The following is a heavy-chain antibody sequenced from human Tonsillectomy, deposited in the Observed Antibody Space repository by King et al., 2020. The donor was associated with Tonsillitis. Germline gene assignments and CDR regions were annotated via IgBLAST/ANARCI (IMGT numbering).Heavy chain of an antibody. Sequence: QLQESGSGLVKPSQTLSLTCAVSGGSISSGGYSWSWIRQPPGKGLEWIGYIHHSGSTYYNPSLKSRVTISVDWSKNQFFLKLTSVTAADTAVYYCARDEITSSMVRGTLIDYYYHGIDVWGQGTTVTVSS. D-gene: IGHD3-10*01. CDR3: ARDEITSSMVRGTLIDYYYHGIDV. V-gene: IGHV4-30-2*01. CDR2: IHHSGST. CDR1: GGSISSGGYS. J-gene: IGHJ6*02.